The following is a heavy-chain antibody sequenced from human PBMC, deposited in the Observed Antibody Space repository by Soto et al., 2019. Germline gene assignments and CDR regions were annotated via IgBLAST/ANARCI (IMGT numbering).Heavy chain of an antibody. CDR2: ISGSGGST. J-gene: IGHJ3*02. V-gene: IGHV3-23*01. CDR1: GFTFSSYA. D-gene: IGHD7-27*01. Sequence: EVQLLESGGGLVQPGGSLRLSCAASGFTFSSYAMSWVRQAPGKGLEWVSAISGSGGSTYYADSVKGRFTISRDNSKNTVYLQMNGLGAEDTAVYYGAKGGTGGGGAFDIWGQGTMVTVSS. CDR3: AKGGTGGGGAFDI.